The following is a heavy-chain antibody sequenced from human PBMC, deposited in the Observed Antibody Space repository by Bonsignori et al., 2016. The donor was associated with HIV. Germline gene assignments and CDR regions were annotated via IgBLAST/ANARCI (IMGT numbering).Heavy chain of an antibody. J-gene: IGHJ4*02. CDR2: IYPGDSDT. V-gene: IGHV5-51*01. Sequence: GGSLRLSCKGSAYTFANYWIVWVRQMPGKGLEWMGIIYPGDSDTRYSPSFQGQVTISADKSINTAYLQWSSLKASDTAMYFCARPRREYSYGYGFDYWGQGTLVTVSS. D-gene: IGHD5-18*01. CDR3: ARPRREYSYGYGFDY. CDR1: AYTFANYW.